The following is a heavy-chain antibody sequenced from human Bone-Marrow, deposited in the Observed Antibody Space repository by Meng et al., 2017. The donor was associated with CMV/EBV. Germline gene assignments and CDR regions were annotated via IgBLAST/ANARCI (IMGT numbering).Heavy chain of an antibody. D-gene: IGHD3-3*01. J-gene: IGHJ3*02. Sequence: GESLKISCAASGFTFSSYAMSWVRQTPGKGLEWVSVIYSGGSSTYYADSVKGRFTISRDNSKNTLYLQMNSLRAEDTAVYYCAKNGYFGVITPYDALDIWGQGTMVTVSS. CDR1: GFTFSSYA. V-gene: IGHV3-23*03. CDR2: IYSGGSST. CDR3: AKNGYFGVITPYDALDI.